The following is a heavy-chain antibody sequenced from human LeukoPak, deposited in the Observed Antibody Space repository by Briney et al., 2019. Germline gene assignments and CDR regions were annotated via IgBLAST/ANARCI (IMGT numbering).Heavy chain of an antibody. CDR2: IYYSGST. D-gene: IGHD1-20*01. J-gene: IGHJ4*02. Sequence: SETLSLTCTVSGGSISSYYWTWIRQPPGKGLEWIGYIYYSGSTNYNPSLKSRVTISVDTSKNQFSLELSSVTAADTAVYYCARGYNWNPYYFDYWGQGTLVTVSS. CDR3: ARGYNWNPYYFDY. CDR1: GGSISSYY. V-gene: IGHV4-59*01.